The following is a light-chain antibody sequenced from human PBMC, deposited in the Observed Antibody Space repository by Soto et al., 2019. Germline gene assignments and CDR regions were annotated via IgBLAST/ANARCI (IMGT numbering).Light chain of an antibody. CDR1: TGAVTSGHY. CDR2: NTS. Sequence: QAVVTQEPSLTVSPGGTVTLTCGSSTGAVTSGHYPYWFQQKPGQALRTLVYNTSDKHSWAPARFSGSLLGGKAALTLSGAQPGDEAEYYCLLSYSGARVFGGGTKVTVL. CDR3: LLSYSGARV. V-gene: IGLV7-46*01. J-gene: IGLJ3*02.